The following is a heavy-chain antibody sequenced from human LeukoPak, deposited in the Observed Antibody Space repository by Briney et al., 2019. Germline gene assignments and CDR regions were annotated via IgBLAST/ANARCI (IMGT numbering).Heavy chain of an antibody. V-gene: IGHV4-4*07. CDR2: IYTSGST. J-gene: IGHJ5*02. CDR3: ARCLWMVRGGYWFDP. CDR1: GGSISSYY. Sequence: SETLALTCTVSGGSISSYYWSWIRQPAGKGLEWIGRIYTSGSTNYNPSLKSRVTISVDTSKNQFSLKLSSVTAADTAVYYCARCLWMVRGGYWFDPWGQGTLVTVSS. D-gene: IGHD3-10*01.